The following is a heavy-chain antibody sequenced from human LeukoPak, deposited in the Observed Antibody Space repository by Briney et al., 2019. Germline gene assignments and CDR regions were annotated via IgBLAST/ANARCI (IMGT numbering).Heavy chain of an antibody. CDR1: GGSISSGSYC. Sequence: SETLSLTCTVSGGSISSGSYCWSWIRQPAGKGLEWIGRIYTSGSTNYNPSLKSRVTISVDTSKNQFSLKLSSVTAADTAVYYCASQLGYCSSTSCSDAFDIWGQGTMVTVSS. J-gene: IGHJ3*02. CDR3: ASQLGYCSSTSCSDAFDI. CDR2: IYTSGST. V-gene: IGHV4-61*02. D-gene: IGHD2-2*01.